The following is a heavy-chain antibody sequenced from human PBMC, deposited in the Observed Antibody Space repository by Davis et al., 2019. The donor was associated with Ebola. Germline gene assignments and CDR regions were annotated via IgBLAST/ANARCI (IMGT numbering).Heavy chain of an antibody. CDR3: ASEGRGGYNYYAFDI. CDR1: GFTLSGSA. D-gene: IGHD5-24*01. CDR2: INPSGGST. J-gene: IGHJ3*02. Sequence: GESLKISCAASGFTLSGSAMHWVRQAPGQGLEWMGIINPSGGSTSYAQKFQGRVTMTRDTSTSTVYMELSSLRSEDTAVYYCASEGRGGYNYYAFDIWGQGTMVTVSS. V-gene: IGHV1-46*01.